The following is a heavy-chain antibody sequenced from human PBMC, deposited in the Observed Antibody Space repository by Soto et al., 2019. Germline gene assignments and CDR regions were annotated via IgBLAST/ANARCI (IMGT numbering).Heavy chain of an antibody. CDR1: GYTFTSYG. CDR3: VGVAEAKESTLAV. CDR2: ISAYNGNT. Sequence: GASVKVSCKASGYTFTSYGISWVRQAPGQGLEWMGWISAYNGNTNYAQKLQGRVTITADKSTSTAYMELSSLRSEDTAVYYCVGVAEAKESTLAVWGKGTTVTVSS. D-gene: IGHD2-15*01. V-gene: IGHV1-18*01. J-gene: IGHJ6*04.